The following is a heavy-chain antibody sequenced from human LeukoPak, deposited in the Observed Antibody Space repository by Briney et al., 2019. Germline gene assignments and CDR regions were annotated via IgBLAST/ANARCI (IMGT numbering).Heavy chain of an antibody. CDR3: ASGITGT. Sequence: GGSLRLSCAASGFTFSSYGMSWVRQAPGKELEWVAFIRYDGNAKYYADSVKGRFTISRVNSKNTLYLQMNSLRVEDTALYYCASGITGTWGQGTLVIVSS. CDR1: GFTFSSYG. CDR2: IRYDGNAK. D-gene: IGHD1-20*01. V-gene: IGHV3-30*02. J-gene: IGHJ5*02.